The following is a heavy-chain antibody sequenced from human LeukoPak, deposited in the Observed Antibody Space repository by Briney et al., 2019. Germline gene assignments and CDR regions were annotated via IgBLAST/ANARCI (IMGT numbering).Heavy chain of an antibody. CDR2: FDPEDGET. Sequence: GASVKVSCKVSGYTLTELSMHWVRQTPGKGLEWMGGFDPEDGETIYAQKFQGRVTMTEDTSTDTAYMELSSLRSEDTAVYYCATDRPLWSGYYLRYFDYWGQGTLVTVSS. CDR3: ATDRPLWSGYYLRYFDY. CDR1: GYTLTELS. D-gene: IGHD3-3*01. V-gene: IGHV1-24*01. J-gene: IGHJ4*02.